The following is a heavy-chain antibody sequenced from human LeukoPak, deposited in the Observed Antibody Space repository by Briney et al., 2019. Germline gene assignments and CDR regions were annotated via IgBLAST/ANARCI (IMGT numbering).Heavy chain of an antibody. CDR1: GGTFSSYA. CDR3: ARREVYARHDAFDI. J-gene: IGHJ3*02. Sequence: ASVKVSCKXSGGTFSSYAISWVRQAPGQGLEWMGRIIPIFGTANYAQKFQGRVTITTDESTSTAYMELSSLRSEDTAVYYCARREVYARHDAFDIWGQGTMVTVSS. D-gene: IGHD2-8*01. CDR2: IIPIFGTA. V-gene: IGHV1-69*05.